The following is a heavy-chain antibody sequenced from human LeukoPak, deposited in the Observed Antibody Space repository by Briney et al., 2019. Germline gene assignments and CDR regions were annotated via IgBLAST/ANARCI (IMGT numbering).Heavy chain of an antibody. Sequence: SDTLPLTCNVSGGPIKRHHWIWIRHPPGEGLEYVGFIFHSGTPYYHPSLRSRVTISVAPSKSQFSPQLTSLTAADTAVYYCARWVATTGLVDPWGPGPLVTVSS. D-gene: IGHD1-26*01. CDR2: IFHSGTP. CDR1: GGPIKRHH. J-gene: IGHJ5*02. CDR3: ARWVATTGLVDP. V-gene: IGHV4-59*07.